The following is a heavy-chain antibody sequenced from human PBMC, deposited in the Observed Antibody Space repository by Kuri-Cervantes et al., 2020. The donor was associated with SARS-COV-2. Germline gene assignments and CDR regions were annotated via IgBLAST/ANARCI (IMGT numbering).Heavy chain of an antibody. Sequence: ETLYLTCAVYGGSFSGYYWSWIRQPPGKGLEWIGENNNSGRTNYNPSLKNRVTISVDTSKNQFSLKLSYVTAADTDVYYCARGPRYSSSWYQTLDYWGQGTLVTVSS. CDR3: ARGPRYSSSWYQTLDY. CDR1: GGSFSGYY. D-gene: IGHD6-13*01. V-gene: IGHV4-34*01. CDR2: NNNSGRT. J-gene: IGHJ4*02.